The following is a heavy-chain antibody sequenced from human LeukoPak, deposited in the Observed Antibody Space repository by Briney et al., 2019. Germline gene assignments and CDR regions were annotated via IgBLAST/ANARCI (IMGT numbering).Heavy chain of an antibody. J-gene: IGHJ4*02. CDR1: GFTVSSYA. D-gene: IGHD3-10*01. CDR3: ARAREDYYGSGSYYFFN. V-gene: IGHV3-23*01. CDR2: ISGSGGST. Sequence: PGGSLRLSCAASGFTVSSYAMSWVRQAPGKGLEWVSTISGSGGSTYYAGSVKGRFTISRDNSKNTLYLQMNSLRAEDTAVYYCARAREDYYGSGSYYFFNWGQGTLVTVSS.